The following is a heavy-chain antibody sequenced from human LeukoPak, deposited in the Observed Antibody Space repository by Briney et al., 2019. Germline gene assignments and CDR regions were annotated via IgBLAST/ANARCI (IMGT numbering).Heavy chain of an antibody. J-gene: IGHJ3*02. Sequence: ASVKVSCKASGYTFTGYYMHWVRQAPGEGLEWMGWINPNSGGTNYAQKFQGRVTMTRDTSISTAYMELSRLRSDDTAVYYCARDYLIMDAFDIWGQGTMVTVSS. CDR3: ARDYLIMDAFDI. D-gene: IGHD2-8*01. CDR1: GYTFTGYY. CDR2: INPNSGGT. V-gene: IGHV1-2*02.